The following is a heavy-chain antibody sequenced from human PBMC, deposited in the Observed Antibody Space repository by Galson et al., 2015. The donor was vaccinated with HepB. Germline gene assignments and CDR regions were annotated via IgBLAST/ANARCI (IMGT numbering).Heavy chain of an antibody. V-gene: IGHV1-3*01. CDR2: INAGNGNT. J-gene: IGHJ4*02. CDR3: ARDRGGYSSGWYFDY. CDR1: GCTFTSYA. D-gene: IGHD6-19*01. Sequence: SVKVSCKASGCTFTSYAMHWVRQAPGQRLEWMGWINAGNGNTKYSQKFQGRVTITRDTSASTAYMELSSLRSEDTAVYYCARDRGGYSSGWYFDYWGQGTLVTVSS.